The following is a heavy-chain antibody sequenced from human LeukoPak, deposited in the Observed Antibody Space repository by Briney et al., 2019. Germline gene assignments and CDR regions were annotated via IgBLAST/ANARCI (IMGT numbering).Heavy chain of an antibody. CDR3: ATLAPDYYDSSGYYFPFDY. D-gene: IGHD3-22*01. V-gene: IGHV1-69*06. J-gene: IGHJ4*02. Sequence: ASVKVSCKASGGTFSSYAISWVRQAPGQGLEWMGGIIPIFGTANYAQKFQGRVTITADKSTSTVYMELSSLRSEDTAVYYCATLAPDYYDSSGYYFPFDYWGQGTLVTVSS. CDR1: GGTFSSYA. CDR2: IIPIFGTA.